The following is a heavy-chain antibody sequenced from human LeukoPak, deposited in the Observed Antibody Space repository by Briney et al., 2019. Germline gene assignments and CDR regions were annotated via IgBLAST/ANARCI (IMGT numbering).Heavy chain of an antibody. CDR2: ISSSSSYI. D-gene: IGHD2-15*01. J-gene: IGHJ6*04. Sequence: GGSLRLSCAASGFTFSSYSMNWVRQAPGKGLEWVSSISSSSSYIYYADSVKGRFTISRDNAKNSLYLQMNSLRAEDTAVYYCARVVVVADYYYYGMDVWGKGTTVTVSS. CDR1: GFTFSSYS. CDR3: ARVVVVADYYYYGMDV. V-gene: IGHV3-21*01.